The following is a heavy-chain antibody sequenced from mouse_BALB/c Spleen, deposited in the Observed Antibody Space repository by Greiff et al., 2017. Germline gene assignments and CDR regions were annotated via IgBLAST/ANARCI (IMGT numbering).Heavy chain of an antibody. CDR1: GFTFSSYG. Sequence: EVMLVESGGDLVKPGGSLKLSCAASGFTFSSYGMSWVRQTPDKRLEWVATISSGGSYTYYPDSVKGRFTISRDNAKNTLYLQMSSLKSEETAMYYCARHDYYGDYWGQGTTLTVSS. J-gene: IGHJ2*01. CDR2: ISSGGSYT. D-gene: IGHD2-4*01. CDR3: ARHDYYGDY. V-gene: IGHV5-6*01.